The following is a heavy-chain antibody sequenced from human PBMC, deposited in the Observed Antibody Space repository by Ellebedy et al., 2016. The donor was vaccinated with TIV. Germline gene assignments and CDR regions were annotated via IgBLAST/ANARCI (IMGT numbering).Heavy chain of an antibody. J-gene: IGHJ4*02. D-gene: IGHD3-3*01. CDR2: NSAYNGDT. CDR3: AEVGFLEWLIDF. CDR1: GYSFTTYG. V-gene: IGHV1-18*01. Sequence: AASVKVSCKASGYSFTTYGIGWVRQAPGQGLEWMGWNSAYNGDTKFTQRCQGRVTMTTDTSTSTAYMALRRLRYDDTAVYYCAEVGFLEWLIDFWGQGTLVTVSS.